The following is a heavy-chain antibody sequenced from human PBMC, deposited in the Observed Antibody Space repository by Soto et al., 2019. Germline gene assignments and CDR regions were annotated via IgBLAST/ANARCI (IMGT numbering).Heavy chain of an antibody. V-gene: IGHV1-3*01. J-gene: IGHJ3*02. CDR1: GYTFTTHP. CDR2: INAGNGYT. D-gene: IGHD6-19*01. CDR3: ARGSGWPDAFDI. Sequence: ASVKVSCKASGYTFTTHPMYWVRQAPGQRLEWMGWINAGNGYTIYSQKFQDRVTITRDTSASTAYMELSSLRSEDTAVYFCARGSGWPDAFDIWGQGTMVTVSS.